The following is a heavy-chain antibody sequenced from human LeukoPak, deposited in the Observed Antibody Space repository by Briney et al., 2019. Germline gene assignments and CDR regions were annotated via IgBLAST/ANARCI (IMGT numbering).Heavy chain of an antibody. D-gene: IGHD3-10*01. J-gene: IGHJ4*02. CDR1: GFTFSIYS. V-gene: IGHV3-48*02. CDR3: ERFAGEDS. CDR2: ISSGSTII. Sequence: PGGSLRLSCAVSGFTFSIYSFNWVRQAPGKGLEWVSYISSGSTIIQYADSVKGRFTISRDNAKNSVYLQMDSLRDEDTAVYYCERFAGEDSWGQGTLVTVSS.